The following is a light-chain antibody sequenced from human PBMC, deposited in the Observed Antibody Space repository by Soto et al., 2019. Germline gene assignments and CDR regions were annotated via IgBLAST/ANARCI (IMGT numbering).Light chain of an antibody. V-gene: IGLV2-8*01. CDR3: KSYAGSNTYV. CDR1: KNDIGVYDF. CDR2: EVV. J-gene: IGLJ1*01. Sequence: QSALTQPPSASGSPGQSVTISCTGTKNDIGVYDFVSWYQHHPGKAPRLIIYEVVQRPSGVPDRFSGSKSGNTASLTVSGXXAADEADYFCKSYAGSNTYVFGSGTKLTVL.